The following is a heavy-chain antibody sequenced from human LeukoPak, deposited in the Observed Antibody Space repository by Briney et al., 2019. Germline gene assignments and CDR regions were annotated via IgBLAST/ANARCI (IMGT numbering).Heavy chain of an antibody. D-gene: IGHD6-6*01. J-gene: IGHJ5*02. CDR3: ERPMYSSSSHWFDP. CDR1: EYNFTSYW. Sequence: GESLKISCKGSEYNFTSYWIGWVRQMPGKGLEWMGIIYPGDSDTRYSPSFQGQVTISDDKSISTAYLQWSRLKASDTAMYYCERPMYSSSSHWFDPWGQGTLVTVSS. V-gene: IGHV5-51*01. CDR2: IYPGDSDT.